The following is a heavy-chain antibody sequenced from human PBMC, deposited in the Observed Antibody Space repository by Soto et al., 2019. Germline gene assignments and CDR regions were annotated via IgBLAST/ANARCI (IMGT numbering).Heavy chain of an antibody. CDR1: GGSISSSNW. J-gene: IGHJ4*02. D-gene: IGHD4-17*01. V-gene: IGHV4-4*02. Sequence: PSETLSLTCAVSGGSISSSNWWSWVRQPPGKGLEWIGEIYHSGSTNYNPSLKSRVTISVDKSKNQFSLKLSSVTAADTAVYYCARIGDYLYYFDYWGQGTLVTSPQ. CDR3: ARIGDYLYYFDY. CDR2: IYHSGST.